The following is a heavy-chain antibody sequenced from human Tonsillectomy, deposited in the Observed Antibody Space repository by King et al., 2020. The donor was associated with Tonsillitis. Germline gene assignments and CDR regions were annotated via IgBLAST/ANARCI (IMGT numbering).Heavy chain of an antibody. CDR2: ISGSGGST. D-gene: IGHD3-3*01. CDR3: AKDRDFWSLHGMDV. CDR1: GYTFSSYA. V-gene: IGHV3-23*04. J-gene: IGHJ6*02. Sequence: VQLVESGGGLIQPGGSLRLSCAASGYTFSSYAMNWVRQAPGKGLQWVSGISGSGGSTYYADSVEGRFATSRDNSKNTLYLQMNSLRAEDTAVYYCAKDRDFWSLHGMDVWGQGTTVTVSS.